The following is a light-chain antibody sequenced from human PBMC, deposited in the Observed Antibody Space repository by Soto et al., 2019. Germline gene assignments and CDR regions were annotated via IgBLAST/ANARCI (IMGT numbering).Light chain of an antibody. Sequence: QSVLTQPASVSGSPGQSITTSCIGTSSDVGTSDLVSWYQQHPDTAPKLLIYGASKRPSGVSNRFSGSKSGNTASLTISGLQAEDEADYYCCSYASTGPYVFGTGTKVTVL. CDR1: SSDVGTSDL. CDR3: CSYASTGPYV. CDR2: GAS. J-gene: IGLJ1*01. V-gene: IGLV2-23*01.